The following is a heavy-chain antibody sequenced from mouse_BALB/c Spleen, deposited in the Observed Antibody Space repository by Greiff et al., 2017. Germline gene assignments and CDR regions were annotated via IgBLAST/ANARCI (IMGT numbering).Heavy chain of an antibody. J-gene: IGHJ4*01. CDR1: GFTFSSYA. V-gene: IGHV5-6-5*01. CDR3: ASRGNTTGDVDY. CDR2: ISSGGST. D-gene: IGHD2-12*01. Sequence: EVKLMESGGGLVKPGGSLKLSCAASGFTFSSYAMSWVRQTPDKRLEWVASISSGGSTNYSDSVKGRFTITRDKAKNNLYLQMISLMTEDTAMYYCASRGNTTGDVDYWGQGTSVTVSS.